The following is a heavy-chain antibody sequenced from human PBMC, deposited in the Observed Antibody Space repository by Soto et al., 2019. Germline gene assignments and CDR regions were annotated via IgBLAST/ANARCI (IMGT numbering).Heavy chain of an antibody. CDR3: ARGEYYDSSGSFDY. J-gene: IGHJ4*02. V-gene: IGHV4-59*01. D-gene: IGHD3-22*01. CDR2: IYYSGST. Sequence: PSETLSLTCTVSGGSISSYYWSWIRQPPGKGLEWIGYIYYSGSTNYNPSLKSRVTISVDTSKNQFSLKLSSVTAADTAVYYCARGEYYDSSGSFDYWGQGTLVTVS. CDR1: GGSISSYY.